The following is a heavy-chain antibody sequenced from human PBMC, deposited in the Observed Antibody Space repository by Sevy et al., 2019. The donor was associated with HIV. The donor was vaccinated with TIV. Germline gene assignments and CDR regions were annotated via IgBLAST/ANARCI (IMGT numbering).Heavy chain of an antibody. J-gene: IGHJ6*02. Sequence: SGPTLVNPTQTLTLTCTFSGFSLSTSGVGVGWIRQPPGKALEWLALICWNDDKRYSPSLKSRLTITKDTSKNQVVLTMXNMDPVDTATYYCAHSRRITFGGVIASYYYYGMDVWGQGTTVTVSS. CDR1: GFSLSTSGVG. CDR3: AHSRRITFGGVIASYYYYGMDV. CDR2: ICWNDDK. V-gene: IGHV2-5*01. D-gene: IGHD3-16*02.